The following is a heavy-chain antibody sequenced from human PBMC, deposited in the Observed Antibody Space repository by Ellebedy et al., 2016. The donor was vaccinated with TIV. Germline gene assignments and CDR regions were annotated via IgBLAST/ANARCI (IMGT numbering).Heavy chain of an antibody. CDR3: ARGGSSGSPDY. CDR2: ISSDGSNK. CDR1: GFTFRSHG. D-gene: IGHD3-10*01. J-gene: IGHJ4*02. Sequence: GGSLRLXCVASGFTFRSHGIYWVRQAPGKGLEWVAVISSDGSNKYYADSVKGRFTISRDNSKNTLYLQMNSLRTDDMAVYYCARGGSSGSPDYWGQGTLVTVSS. V-gene: IGHV3-30*03.